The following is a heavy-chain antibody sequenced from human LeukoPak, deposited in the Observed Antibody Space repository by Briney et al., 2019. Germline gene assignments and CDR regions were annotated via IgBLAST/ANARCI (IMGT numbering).Heavy chain of an antibody. CDR3: ARDVGSGYYYLGVGDY. V-gene: IGHV3-30*09. J-gene: IGHJ4*02. CDR1: A. Sequence: AMHXVRQAPGKXLEWVAVISYDGSNKYYADSVKGRFVISRDKSKNTLYLQMNSLRAEDTAVYYCARDVGSGYYYLGVGDYWGQGTLVTVSS. CDR2: ISYDGSNK. D-gene: IGHD3-22*01.